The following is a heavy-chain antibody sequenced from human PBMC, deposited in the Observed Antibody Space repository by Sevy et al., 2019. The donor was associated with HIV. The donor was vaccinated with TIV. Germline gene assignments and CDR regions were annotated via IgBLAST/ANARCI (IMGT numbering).Heavy chain of an antibody. Sequence: GGSLRLSCVASGFTFSSYAIHWVRQAPGKGLEWVAVISYDGSKKNHAESMKGRFTISRDNSKNTLYLEMSSLRPEDTAVYYCAHSSGLYGYYYGMDVWGQGTTVTVSS. CDR2: ISYDGSKK. J-gene: IGHJ6*02. CDR3: AHSSGLYGYYYGMDV. V-gene: IGHV3-30*04. CDR1: GFTFSSYA. D-gene: IGHD3-3*01.